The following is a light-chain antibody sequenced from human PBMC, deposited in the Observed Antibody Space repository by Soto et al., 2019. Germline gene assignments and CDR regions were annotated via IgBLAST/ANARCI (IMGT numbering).Light chain of an antibody. CDR2: AAS. CDR3: QQSYSTPPT. CDR1: QSIRSY. Sequence: DIQMTQSPSSLSASVGDRVTITCRASQSIRSYLNWYQQKPGKAPKLLIYAASSLQSGVPSRFSGSGSGTDFTLTISSLQPEDFANYYCQQSYSTPPTFGQGTKLEIK. V-gene: IGKV1-39*01. J-gene: IGKJ2*01.